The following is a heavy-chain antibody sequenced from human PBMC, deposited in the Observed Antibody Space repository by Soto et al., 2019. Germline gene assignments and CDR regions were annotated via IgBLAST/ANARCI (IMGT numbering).Heavy chain of an antibody. J-gene: IGHJ6*02. CDR3: ARSYCSSTSCYWRNYYYYGMDV. D-gene: IGHD2-2*01. CDR2: IYYSWST. V-gene: IGHV4-30-4*01. Sequence: SETLSLTCTVSGGSISSGAYYWSWIRQPPGKGLEWIGYIYYSWSTYYNPSLRSRVTISVDTSKNQFSLKLSPVAAADTAVYYCARSYCSSTSCYWRNYYYYGMDVWGQGTTVTVSS. CDR1: GGSISSGAYY.